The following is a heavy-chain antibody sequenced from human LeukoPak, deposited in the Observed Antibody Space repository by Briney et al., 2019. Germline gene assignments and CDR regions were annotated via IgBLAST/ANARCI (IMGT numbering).Heavy chain of an antibody. V-gene: IGHV4-59*01. J-gene: IGHJ4*02. CDR2: IYYSGST. D-gene: IGHD1-26*01. CDR1: GGSISSYY. CDR3: ARGQGGNYYLNCFDY. Sequence: PSETLSLTCTVSGGSISSYYWSWIRQPPGKGLEWIGYIYYSGSTNYNPSLKSRVTISVNTSKNQFSLKLSSVTAADTAVYYCARGQGGNYYLNCFDYWGQGALVTVSS.